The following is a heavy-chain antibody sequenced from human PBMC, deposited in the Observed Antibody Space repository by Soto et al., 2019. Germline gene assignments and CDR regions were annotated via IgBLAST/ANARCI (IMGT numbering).Heavy chain of an antibody. CDR1: GGSISSGDYY. D-gene: IGHD6-13*01. J-gene: IGHJ5*02. Sequence: PSETLSLTCTVSGGSISSGDYYWSWIRQPPGKGLGWIGSIYYSGSTYYNPSLKSRVTISVDTSKNQFSLKLSSVTAADTAVYYCARQQQLIPQSWFDPWGQGTLVTVSS. V-gene: IGHV4-30-4*01. CDR2: IYYSGST. CDR3: ARQQQLIPQSWFDP.